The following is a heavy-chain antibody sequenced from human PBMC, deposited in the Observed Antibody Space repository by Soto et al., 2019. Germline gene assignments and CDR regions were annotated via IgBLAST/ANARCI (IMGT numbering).Heavy chain of an antibody. CDR1: GYTFTGYD. J-gene: IGHJ4*02. Sequence: QAQLVQSGAEVKKPGASVKVSCKASGYTFTGYDINWVRQATGQWLEWMGWMNPNSGNTGYAQNFQDRVTMTRDNSITTAYMELTSLRDDDSAVYYCAGEKVGTTGIDFWGQGTLVTVSS. CDR2: MNPNSGNT. D-gene: IGHD1-26*01. CDR3: AGEKVGTTGIDF. V-gene: IGHV1-8*01.